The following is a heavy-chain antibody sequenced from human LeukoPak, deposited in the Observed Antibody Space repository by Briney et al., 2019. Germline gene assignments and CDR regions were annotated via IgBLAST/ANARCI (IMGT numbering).Heavy chain of an antibody. V-gene: IGHV1-8*01. J-gene: IGHJ5*02. CDR3: AVRYYDILTGPLPGFDP. Sequence: GASVKVSCKASGYTFTTYDLSWVRQATGQGLEWMGWMNPNSGNTGYAQKFQGRVTMTRNTSISTAYMELSSLRSEDTAVYYCAVRYYDILTGPLPGFDPWGQGTLVTVSS. CDR2: MNPNSGNT. CDR1: GYTFTTYD. D-gene: IGHD3-9*01.